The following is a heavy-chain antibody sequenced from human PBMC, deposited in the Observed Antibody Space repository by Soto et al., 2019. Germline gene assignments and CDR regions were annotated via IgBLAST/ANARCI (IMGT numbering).Heavy chain of an antibody. J-gene: IGHJ6*02. Sequence: GGSLRLSCAASGFTFSSYAMHWVRQAPGKGLEWVAVISYDGSNKYYADSVKGRFTISRDNSKNTLYLQMNSLRAEDTAVYYCARDSCSGGSCYGYYGMDVWGQGTTVTVSS. CDR2: ISYDGSNK. CDR3: ARDSCSGGSCYGYYGMDV. CDR1: GFTFSSYA. D-gene: IGHD2-15*01. V-gene: IGHV3-30-3*01.